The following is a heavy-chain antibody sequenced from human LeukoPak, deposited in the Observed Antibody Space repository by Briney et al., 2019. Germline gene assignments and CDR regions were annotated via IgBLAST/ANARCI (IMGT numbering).Heavy chain of an antibody. J-gene: IGHJ5*02. Sequence: ASVKVSCKASGYTFNGYYMHWVRQAPGQGLEWMGWINPNSGGTNYAQKFQGRVTMTRDTSISTAYMELSRLRSDDTAVYYCARDFPIVVVPAAMAGGWFDPWGQGTLVTVSS. V-gene: IGHV1-2*02. CDR1: GYTFNGYY. CDR3: ARDFPIVVVPAAMAGGWFDP. CDR2: INPNSGGT. D-gene: IGHD2-2*01.